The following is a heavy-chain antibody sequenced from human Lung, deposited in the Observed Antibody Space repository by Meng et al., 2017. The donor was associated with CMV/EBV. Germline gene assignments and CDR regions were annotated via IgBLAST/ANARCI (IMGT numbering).Heavy chain of an antibody. D-gene: IGHD3-10*01. CDR3: ARARGNTVRGLLNYYYGKDV. V-gene: IGHV3-30*04. CDR1: GFTFSSYA. CDR2: ISYDGSNK. J-gene: IGHJ6*02. Sequence: SLKISCAASGFTFSSYAIHWVRQAPDKGLEWVAVISYDGSNKYFADSVKGRFTISRDNSKNTLYLQMNSLRAEDTAVYYCARARGNTVRGLLNYYYGKDVWGQGXTVTVSS.